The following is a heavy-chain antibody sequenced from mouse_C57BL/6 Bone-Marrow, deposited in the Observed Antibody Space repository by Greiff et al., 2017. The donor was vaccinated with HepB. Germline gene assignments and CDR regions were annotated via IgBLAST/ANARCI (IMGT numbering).Heavy chain of an antibody. CDR2: INPGSGGT. CDR3: AREGIYYDYDSWFAY. Sequence: VKLMESGAELVRPGTSVKVSCKASGYAFTNYLIEWVKQRPGQGLEWIGVINPGSGGTNYNEKFKGKATLTADKSSSTAYMQLSSLTSEDSAVYFCAREGIYYDYDSWFAYWGQGTLVTVSA. J-gene: IGHJ3*01. CDR1: GYAFTNYL. D-gene: IGHD2-4*01. V-gene: IGHV1-54*01.